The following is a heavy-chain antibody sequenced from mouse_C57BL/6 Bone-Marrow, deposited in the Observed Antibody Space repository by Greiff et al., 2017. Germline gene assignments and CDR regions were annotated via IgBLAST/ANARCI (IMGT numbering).Heavy chain of an antibody. V-gene: IGHV3-1*01. J-gene: IGHJ4*01. Sequence: EVQRVESGPGMVKPSQSLSLTCTVTGYSITSGYDWHWIRHFPGNKLEWMGYISYSGSTNYNQTLKSRTSITHDTSKNHFFLTLNSVTTEDTAAYYCARDDYDAMDYWGQGTSVTVSS. CDR2: ISYSGST. CDR1: GYSITSGYD. CDR3: ARDDYDAMDY.